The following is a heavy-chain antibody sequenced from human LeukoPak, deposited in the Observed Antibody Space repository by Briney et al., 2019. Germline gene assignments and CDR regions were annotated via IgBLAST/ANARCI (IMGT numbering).Heavy chain of an antibody. J-gene: IGHJ4*02. CDR3: AGTRIIWFGESRATLDY. CDR1: TTSINDFY. Sequence: PSETLSLTCTISTTSINDFYWTWIRQPAGKGLEYVGHIFTSGSADYNASLKNRLTMPVDTSKNQVSLKLYSVTAADTAVYYWAGTRIIWFGESRATLDYWGQGTQVTVSS. CDR2: IFTSGSA. V-gene: IGHV4-4*07. D-gene: IGHD3-10*01.